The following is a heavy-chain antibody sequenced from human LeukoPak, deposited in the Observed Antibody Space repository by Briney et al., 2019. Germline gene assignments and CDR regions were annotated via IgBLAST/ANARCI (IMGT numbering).Heavy chain of an antibody. Sequence: SETLSLTCAVSGGSISSSNWWSWVRQPPGKGLEWIGEIYHSGSTNYNPSLKSRVTISVDKSKNQFSLKPSSVTAADTAVYYCARGLDGDAREVVGYFDYWGQGTLVTVSS. CDR2: IYHSGST. CDR1: GGSISSSNW. D-gene: IGHD2-15*01. J-gene: IGHJ4*02. V-gene: IGHV4-4*02. CDR3: ARGLDGDAREVVGYFDY.